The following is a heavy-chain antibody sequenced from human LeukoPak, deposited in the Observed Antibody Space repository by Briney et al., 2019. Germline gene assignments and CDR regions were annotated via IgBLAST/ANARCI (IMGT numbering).Heavy chain of an antibody. CDR2: ISGSGDNT. CDR3: AKYCSGGNCYSGLS. J-gene: IGHJ5*02. D-gene: IGHD2-15*01. V-gene: IGHV3-23*01. CDR1: GITFSNYG. Sequence: GGSLRLSCAASGITFSNYGMSWVRQAPGKGLEWVSAISGSGDNTFYADSVKGRFTMSRDNSKNMLYLQMNSLRAEDTAVYYCAKYCSGGNCYSGLSWGQGTLVTVSS.